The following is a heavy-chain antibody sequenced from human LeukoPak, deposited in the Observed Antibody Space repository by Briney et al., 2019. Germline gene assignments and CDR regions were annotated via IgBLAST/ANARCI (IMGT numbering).Heavy chain of an antibody. CDR1: GGSFSGYY. CDR2: INHSGST. J-gene: IGHJ4*02. D-gene: IGHD4-17*01. Sequence: SETLSLTCAVYGGSFSGYYWSWIRKPPGKGLEWIGEINHSGSTNYNPSLKSRVTISVDTSKNQFSLKLSSVTAADTAVYYCARGREDGDLFDYWGQGSLVTVSS. V-gene: IGHV4-34*01. CDR3: ARGREDGDLFDY.